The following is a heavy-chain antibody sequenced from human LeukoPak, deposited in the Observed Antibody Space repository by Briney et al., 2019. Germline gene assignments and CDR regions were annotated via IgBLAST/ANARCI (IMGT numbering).Heavy chain of an antibody. Sequence: GASVKVSCKVSGYTLTELSMHWVRQAPGKGLEWMGGFDPEDGETIYAQKFQGRVTMTEDTSTDTAYMELSSLRSEDTVVYYCATDLIAAAGTWYFDLWGRGTLVTVSS. CDR3: ATDLIAAAGTWYFDL. V-gene: IGHV1-24*01. CDR1: GYTLTELS. J-gene: IGHJ2*01. D-gene: IGHD6-13*01. CDR2: FDPEDGET.